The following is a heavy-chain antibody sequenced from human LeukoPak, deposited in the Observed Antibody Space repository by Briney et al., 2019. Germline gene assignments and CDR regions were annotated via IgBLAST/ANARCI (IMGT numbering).Heavy chain of an antibody. CDR3: ARDSSRWLRFNY. CDR2: ITSSGTTI. Sequence: PGGSLRLSCEASGFSFSAFSMNWVRQAPGKGLEWLSYITSSGTTIYYADSVKGRFTISRDNAKNSLYLQMNSLRAEDTAVYYCARDSSRWLRFNYWGRGTLVTVSS. CDR1: GFSFSAFS. J-gene: IGHJ4*02. V-gene: IGHV3-48*04. D-gene: IGHD5-12*01.